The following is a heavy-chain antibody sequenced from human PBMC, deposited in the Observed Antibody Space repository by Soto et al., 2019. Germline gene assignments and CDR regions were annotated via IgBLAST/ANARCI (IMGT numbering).Heavy chain of an antibody. CDR2: INAGNGNT. Sequence: DAGKVSCKASGYTFTSYAMHWVRQAPGQRLEWMGWINAGNGNTKYSQKFQGRVTITRDTSASTAYMELSSLRSEDTAVYYCARYRYCSGGSCYTYYGMDVWGQGTTVTVSS. V-gene: IGHV1-3*01. CDR3: ARYRYCSGGSCYTYYGMDV. J-gene: IGHJ6*02. D-gene: IGHD2-15*01. CDR1: GYTFTSYA.